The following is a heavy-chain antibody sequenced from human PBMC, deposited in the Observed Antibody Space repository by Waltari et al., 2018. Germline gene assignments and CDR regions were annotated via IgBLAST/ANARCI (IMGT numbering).Heavy chain of an antibody. J-gene: IGHJ4*02. V-gene: IGHV3-33*01. D-gene: IGHD6-13*01. CDR3: ARELTQLAAVGPFDS. CDR2: IWHDGSEK. Sequence: QAHLVESGGGVVQPGRTLGLSCEASGFNFSTYAMHWVRQAPGKGLEWVAIIWHDGSEKYYADSVKGRFTISRDNSKSTLYLKMNSLRAGDTAIYYCARELTQLAAVGPFDSWGQGSLVTVST. CDR1: GFNFSTYA.